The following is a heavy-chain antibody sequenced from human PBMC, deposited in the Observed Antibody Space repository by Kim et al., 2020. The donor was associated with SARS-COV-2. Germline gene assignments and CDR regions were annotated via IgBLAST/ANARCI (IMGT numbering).Heavy chain of an antibody. D-gene: IGHD3-22*01. J-gene: IGHJ4*02. V-gene: IGHV3-11*05. Sequence: YADSEKGRFTISRDNAKNSLYLQMNSLRAEDTAVYYCARDPYYYDSSGPHWGQGTLVTVSS. CDR3: ARDPYYYDSSGPH.